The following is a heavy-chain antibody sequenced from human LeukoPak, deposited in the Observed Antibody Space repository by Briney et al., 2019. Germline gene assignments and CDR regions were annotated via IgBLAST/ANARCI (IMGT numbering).Heavy chain of an antibody. CDR3: ARLGYCSSTSCHDAFDI. J-gene: IGHJ3*02. Sequence: SETLSLTCTVSGGPISSYYWSWIRQPPGKGLEWIGYIYYSGSTNYNPSLKSRVTISVDTSKNQFSLKLSSVTAADTAVYYCARLGYCSSTSCHDAFDIWGQGTMVTVSS. D-gene: IGHD2-2*01. CDR1: GGPISSYY. CDR2: IYYSGST. V-gene: IGHV4-59*01.